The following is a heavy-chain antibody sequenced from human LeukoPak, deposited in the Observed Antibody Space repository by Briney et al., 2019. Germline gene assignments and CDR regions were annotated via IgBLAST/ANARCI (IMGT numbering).Heavy chain of an antibody. D-gene: IGHD6-13*01. J-gene: IGHJ4*02. V-gene: IGHV3-48*04. CDR3: ARGSAAAEDY. CDR2: ISSSSSTI. Sequence: PGGSLRLSCAAYGFTFSSYSMNWVRQAPGKGLEWVSYISSSSSTIYYADSVKGRFTISRDNAKNSLYLQMNSLRAEDTAVYYCARGSAAAEDYWGQGTLVTVSS. CDR1: GFTFSSYS.